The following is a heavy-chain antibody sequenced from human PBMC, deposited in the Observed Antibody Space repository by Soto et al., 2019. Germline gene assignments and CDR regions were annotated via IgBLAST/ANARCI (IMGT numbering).Heavy chain of an antibody. CDR1: GYSFTDYH. CDR2: INPKSGGT. V-gene: IGHV1-2*04. CDR3: ARGDSTDCSNGVCSFFYNHEMDV. J-gene: IGHJ6*02. D-gene: IGHD2-8*01. Sequence: QVQLVQSGAEVKKPGASVKVSCKASGYSFTDYHIHWVRQAPGQGLEWLGRINPKSGGTSTAQKFQGWVTMTTDTSISTAYMELTRLTSDDTAIYYCARGDSTDCSNGVCSFFYNHEMDVWGQGTTVTVSS.